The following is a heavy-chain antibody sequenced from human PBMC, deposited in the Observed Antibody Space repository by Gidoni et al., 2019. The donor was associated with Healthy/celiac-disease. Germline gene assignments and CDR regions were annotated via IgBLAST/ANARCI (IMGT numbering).Heavy chain of an antibody. Sequence: QVQLVQSGAEVKKPGASVKVSCQASGYTFTSYDINWVRQATGQGLEWMGWMNPNSGNTGYAQKFQGRVTMTRNTSISTAYMELSSLRSEETAVYYCAVLYGSGSPSYYYCYGMDVWGQGTTVTVSS. D-gene: IGHD3-10*01. V-gene: IGHV1-8*01. CDR2: MNPNSGNT. CDR1: GYTFTSYD. J-gene: IGHJ6*02. CDR3: AVLYGSGSPSYYYCYGMDV.